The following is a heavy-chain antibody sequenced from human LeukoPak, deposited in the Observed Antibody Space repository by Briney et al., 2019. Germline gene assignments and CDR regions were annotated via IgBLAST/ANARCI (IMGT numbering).Heavy chain of an antibody. V-gene: IGHV3-74*01. CDR1: GFTFSSYW. CDR2: ISSDGSST. J-gene: IGHJ6*04. Sequence: GGSLRLSCVASGFTFSSYWMHWVRQAPGKGLVWVSRISSDGSSTSYADSVKGRFTISGDNAKNTVYLEMNSLRAEDTAVYYCARAWDVWGKGTTVTISS. CDR3: ARAWDV.